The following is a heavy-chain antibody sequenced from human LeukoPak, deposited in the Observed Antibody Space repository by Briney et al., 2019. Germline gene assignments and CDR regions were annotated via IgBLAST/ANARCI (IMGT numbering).Heavy chain of an antibody. J-gene: IGHJ4*02. V-gene: IGHV3-23*01. D-gene: IGHD3-10*01. CDR3: AKDQPMVQGVIGY. CDR1: GFTFSNYG. Sequence: GGSLRLSCAASGFTFSNYGMSWVRQAPGKGLEWVLAISGSGGSTYYADSVKGRFTISRDNSKNTLYLQMNSLRAEDTAVYYCAKDQPMVQGVIGYWGQGTLVTVSS. CDR2: ISGSGGST.